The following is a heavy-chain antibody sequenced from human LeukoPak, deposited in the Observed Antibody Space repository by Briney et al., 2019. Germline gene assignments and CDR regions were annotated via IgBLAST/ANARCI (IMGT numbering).Heavy chain of an antibody. D-gene: IGHD3-3*01. CDR3: ARHTKYSIFGVVTSGYMDV. J-gene: IGHJ6*03. CDR1: GYSFTSDW. V-gene: IGHV5-51*01. Sequence: GESLKISCKGSGYSFTSDWIGWVRQMPGKGLEWMGIIYPGDSDTRYSPSFQGQVTISADKSISTAYLQWSSLKASDTAMYYCARHTKYSIFGVVTSGYMDVWGKGTTVTVSS. CDR2: IYPGDSDT.